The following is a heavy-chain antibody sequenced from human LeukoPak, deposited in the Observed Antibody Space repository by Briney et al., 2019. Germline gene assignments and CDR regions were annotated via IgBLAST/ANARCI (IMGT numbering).Heavy chain of an antibody. J-gene: IGHJ4*02. Sequence: GGSLRLSCAASGFTFSSYEMNWVRQAPGKGLEWVSYISSGSTIYYADSVKGRFTISRDNAKNSLYLQMNSLRAEDTAVYYCARATYCSSTSCYGLDYWGREPWSPSPQ. V-gene: IGHV3-48*03. CDR2: ISSGSTI. D-gene: IGHD2-2*01. CDR1: GFTFSSYE. CDR3: ARATYCSSTSCYGLDY.